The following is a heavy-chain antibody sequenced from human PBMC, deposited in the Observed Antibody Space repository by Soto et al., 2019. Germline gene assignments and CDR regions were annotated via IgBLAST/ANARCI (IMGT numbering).Heavy chain of an antibody. D-gene: IGHD2-8*01. Sequence: EVTLLESGGDLVQPGGSLRLSCAASGFTFSTYAMSWVRQAPGKGLEWVSSIGSGPDDSDSADYVKGRFIISRDNSKNIVYLQMESLRAEDTAIYYCAKDRMNHNGVWDPFDVWGQGTVVTVSS. V-gene: IGHV3-23*01. CDR3: AKDRMNHNGVWDPFDV. J-gene: IGHJ3*01. CDR2: IGSGPDDS. CDR1: GFTFSTYA.